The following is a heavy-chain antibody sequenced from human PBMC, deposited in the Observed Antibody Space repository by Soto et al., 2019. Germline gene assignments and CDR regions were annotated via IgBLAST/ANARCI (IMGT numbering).Heavy chain of an antibody. CDR3: ARGLNWNSIMKRLDK. Sequence: GESLKISCQTSGYSFTTYWIAWVRQMPGKGLEWMGVVYPGDSDTKYSPSFQGHVTISADRSSSTAFLQWSSLKASDTAVYYCARGLNWNSIMKRLDKWGQAPLVAVSS. CDR2: VYPGDSDT. CDR1: GYSFTTYW. V-gene: IGHV5-51*03. D-gene: IGHD3-16*01. J-gene: IGHJ1*01.